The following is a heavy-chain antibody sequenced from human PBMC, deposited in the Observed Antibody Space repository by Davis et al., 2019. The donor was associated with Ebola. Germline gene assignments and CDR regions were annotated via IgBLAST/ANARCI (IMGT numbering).Heavy chain of an antibody. CDR3: AKDIDY. Sequence: GESLKISCAASGFTFSTNYMSWVRQAPGKGLEWVSGISGSGGSAYYADSVKGRFTISRDNSKNTLYLQMNSLRAEDTAVYYCAKDIDYWGQGTLVTVSS. J-gene: IGHJ4*02. V-gene: IGHV3-23*01. CDR1: GFTFSTNY. CDR2: ISGSGGSA.